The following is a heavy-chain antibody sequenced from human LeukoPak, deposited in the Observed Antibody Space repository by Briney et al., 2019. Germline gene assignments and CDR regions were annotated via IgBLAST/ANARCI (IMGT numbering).Heavy chain of an antibody. CDR3: ARDPQFPDNYYYYMDV. V-gene: IGHV3-30*04. CDR2: ISYAGNIK. D-gene: IGHD1-14*01. Sequence: GGSLRLSCAASGFTFRSYAMHWVRQAPGKGLEWVALISYAGNIKYYADSVKGRFIISRDNSKNTLYLQMNSLRAEDTAVYYCARDPQFPDNYYYYMDVWGKGTAVTVSS. CDR1: GFTFRSYA. J-gene: IGHJ6*03.